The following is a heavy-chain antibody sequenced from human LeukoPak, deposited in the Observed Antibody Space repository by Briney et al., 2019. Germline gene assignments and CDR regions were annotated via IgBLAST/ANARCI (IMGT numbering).Heavy chain of an antibody. D-gene: IGHD5-12*01. CDR2: ISGSGGST. CDR1: GFTFSSYA. CDR3: AKARQPRYSGYDDYYFDY. Sequence: RGSLRLSCAASGFTFSSYAMSWVRQAPGKGLEWVSAISGSGGSTYYADSVKGRFTISRDNSKNTLYLQMNSLRAEDTAVYYCAKARQPRYSGYDDYYFDYWGRGTLVTVSS. V-gene: IGHV3-23*01. J-gene: IGHJ4*02.